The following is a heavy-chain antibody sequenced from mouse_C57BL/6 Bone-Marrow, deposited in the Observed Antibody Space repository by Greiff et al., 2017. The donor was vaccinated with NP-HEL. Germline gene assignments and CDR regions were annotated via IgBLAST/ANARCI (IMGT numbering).Heavy chain of an antibody. V-gene: IGHV5-6*02. J-gene: IGHJ3*01. CDR3: ARQVDDYDGAY. CDR1: GFTFSSYG. Sequence: VMLVESGGDLVKPGGSLKLSCAASGFTFSSYGMSWVRQTPDKRLEWVATISSGGSYTYYPDSVKGRFTISRDNAKNTLYLQMSSLKSEDTAMYYCARQVDDYDGAYWGQGTLVTVSA. CDR2: ISSGGSYT. D-gene: IGHD2-4*01.